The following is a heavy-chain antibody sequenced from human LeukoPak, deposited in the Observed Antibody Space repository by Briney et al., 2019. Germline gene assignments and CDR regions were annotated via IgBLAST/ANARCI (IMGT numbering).Heavy chain of an antibody. D-gene: IGHD3-3*01. V-gene: IGHV3-21*01. Sequence: GGSLRLSCAASGFTFSSYSMNWVRQAPGKGLEWVSYISSSSSYIYYADSVKGRFTISRANAKNSLNLQMNSLRAEDTAVYYRATQITTTFDYWGQGTLVTVSS. CDR2: ISSSSSYI. CDR1: GFTFSSYS. CDR3: ATQITTTFDY. J-gene: IGHJ4*02.